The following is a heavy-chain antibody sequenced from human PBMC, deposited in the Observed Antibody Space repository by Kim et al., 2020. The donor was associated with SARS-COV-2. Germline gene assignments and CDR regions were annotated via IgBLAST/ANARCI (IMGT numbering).Heavy chain of an antibody. J-gene: IGHJ5*02. CDR2: IYYSGST. V-gene: IGHV4-59*01. CDR3: ARARGRVNWFDP. Sequence: SETLSLTCTVSGGSISSYYWSWIRQPPGKGLEWIGYIYYSGSTNYNPSLKSRVTISVDTSKNQFSLKLSSVTAADTAVYYCARARGRVNWFDPWGQGTLVTVSS. CDR1: GGSISSYY. D-gene: IGHD6-25*01.